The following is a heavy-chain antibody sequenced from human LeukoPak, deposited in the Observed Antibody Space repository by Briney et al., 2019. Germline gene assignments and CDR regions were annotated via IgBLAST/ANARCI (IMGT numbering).Heavy chain of an antibody. CDR3: ARSVVPAQRGFDP. V-gene: IGHV4-30-4*08. CDR2: IYYSGST. Sequence: PSETLSLTCTVSGGSISSGGYYWSWIRQHPGKGLEWIGYIYYSGSTYYNPSLKSRVTISVDTSKNQFSLKLSSVTAADTAVYYCARSVVPAQRGFDPWGQGTLVTVSS. CDR1: GGSISSGGYY. J-gene: IGHJ5*02. D-gene: IGHD2-2*01.